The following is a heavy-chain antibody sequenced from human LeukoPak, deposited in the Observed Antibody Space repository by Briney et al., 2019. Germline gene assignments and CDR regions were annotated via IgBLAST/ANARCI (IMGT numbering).Heavy chain of an antibody. Sequence: GGSLRLSCAASGFTFSGYGMHWVRQAPGKGLEWVTFIRNDENNKYYADSVKGRFTVSRDNFKNTLYLQMNSLRVEDTAVYYCATDRGWFVLDHWGQGSLVTVSS. D-gene: IGHD2-15*01. J-gene: IGHJ4*02. CDR1: GFTFSGYG. CDR2: IRNDENNK. V-gene: IGHV3-30*02. CDR3: ATDRGWFVLDH.